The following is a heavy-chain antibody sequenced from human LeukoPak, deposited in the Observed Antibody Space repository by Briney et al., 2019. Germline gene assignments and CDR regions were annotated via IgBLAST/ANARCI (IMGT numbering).Heavy chain of an antibody. Sequence: GASVKVSCKASGYTFTGYYMHWVRQAPGQGLEWMGIINPSGGSTSYAQKFQGRVTMTRDMSTSTVYMELSSLRSEDTAVYYCARRNLGYSYGYGFGFLDYWGQGTLVTVSS. CDR2: INPSGGST. D-gene: IGHD5-18*01. CDR1: GYTFTGYY. J-gene: IGHJ4*02. CDR3: ARRNLGYSYGYGFGFLDY. V-gene: IGHV1-46*01.